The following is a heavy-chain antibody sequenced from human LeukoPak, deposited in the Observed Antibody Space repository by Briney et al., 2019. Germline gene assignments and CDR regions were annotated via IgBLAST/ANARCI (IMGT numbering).Heavy chain of an antibody. D-gene: IGHD1-26*01. Sequence: SETLSLTCTVSGGSISSGSYYWGWIRQPPGKGLEWIGSIYYTGSTNYNSSLKSRVSMSVETSKIQFSLKLRYVTAADTAVYYCARVAVGPTSYYFDYWGQGTLVTVSS. CDR2: IYYTGST. CDR1: GGSISSGSYY. CDR3: ARVAVGPTSYYFDY. V-gene: IGHV4-39*07. J-gene: IGHJ4*02.